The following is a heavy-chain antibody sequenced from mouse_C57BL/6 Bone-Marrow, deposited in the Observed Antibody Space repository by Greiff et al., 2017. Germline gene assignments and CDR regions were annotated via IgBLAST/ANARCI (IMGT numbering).Heavy chain of an antibody. Sequence: VQLQQPGAELVKPGASVKMSCKASGYTFTSYWITWVKQRPGQGLEWIGDIYPGSGSTNYNEKFKSKATLTVDTSSSPAYMQLSSLTSEDSAVYYCARGNGRAGDWYFDVWGTGTTVTVSS. CDR3: ARGNGRAGDWYFDV. CDR2: IYPGSGST. V-gene: IGHV1-55*01. CDR1: GYTFTSYW. D-gene: IGHD1-1*01. J-gene: IGHJ1*03.